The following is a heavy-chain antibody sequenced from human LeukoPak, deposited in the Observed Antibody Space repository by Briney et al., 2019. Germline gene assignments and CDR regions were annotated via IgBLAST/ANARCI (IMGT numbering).Heavy chain of an antibody. J-gene: IGHJ6*03. CDR3: ARENIVVVPAPSHYYYMDV. Sequence: GASVKVSCKASGGTFSSYAISWVRQAPGQGLEWMGRIIPILGIANYAQKFQGRVTITADKSTSTAYMELSSLRSEDTAVYYCARENIVVVPAPSHYYYMDVWGKGTTVTVSS. D-gene: IGHD2-2*01. CDR1: GGTFSSYA. V-gene: IGHV1-69*04. CDR2: IIPILGIA.